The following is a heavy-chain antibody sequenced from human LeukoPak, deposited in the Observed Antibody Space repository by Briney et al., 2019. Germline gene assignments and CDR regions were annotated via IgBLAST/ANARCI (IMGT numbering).Heavy chain of an antibody. V-gene: IGHV3-23*01. CDR3: AKVGVDYYDSSGSGAFDI. CDR1: GFTFSSYA. J-gene: IGHJ3*02. D-gene: IGHD3-22*01. CDR2: ISGSGGST. Sequence: PGGSLRLSCAASGFTFSSYAMSWVRQAPGKGLEWVSAISGSGGSTYYADSVKGRLTISRDNSKSTLYLQMNSLRAEDTAVYYCAKVGVDYYDSSGSGAFDIWGQGTMVTVSS.